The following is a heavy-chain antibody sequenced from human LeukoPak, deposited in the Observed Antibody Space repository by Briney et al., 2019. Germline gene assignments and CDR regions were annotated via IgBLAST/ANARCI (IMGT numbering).Heavy chain of an antibody. D-gene: IGHD1-26*01. V-gene: IGHV4-59*01. Sequence: SETLSLTCTVSGGSISSYYLSWIRQPPGKGLEWIGYIYYSGSANYNPSLKSRVTISVDTSKNQFSLKLSSVTAADTAVYYCARDSGRWELHDWGQGTLVTVTS. J-gene: IGHJ4*02. CDR2: IYYSGSA. CDR3: ARDSGRWELHD. CDR1: GGSISSYY.